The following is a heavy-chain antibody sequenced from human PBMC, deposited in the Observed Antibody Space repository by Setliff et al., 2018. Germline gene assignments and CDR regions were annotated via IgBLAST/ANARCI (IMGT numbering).Heavy chain of an antibody. D-gene: IGHD5-18*01. CDR3: LRYSYGYEKSEEDLPDY. Sequence: PSETLSLTCTVSGYSISSGYYWGWIRQPPGKGLEWIGSIYHSGSTYYNPSLKSRVTISVDTSKNQFSLKLSSVTAADTAVYYCLRYSYGYEKSEEDLPDYWGQGTLVTVSS. V-gene: IGHV4-38-2*02. CDR2: IYHSGST. CDR1: GYSISSGYY. J-gene: IGHJ4*02.